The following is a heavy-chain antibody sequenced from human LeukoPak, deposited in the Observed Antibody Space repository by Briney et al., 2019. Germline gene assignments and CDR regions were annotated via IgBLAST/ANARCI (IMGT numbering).Heavy chain of an antibody. CDR3: ARRAPATVKIDY. D-gene: IGHD4-11*01. Sequence: GGSLRLSCAASGFTVSSSYMSWVRQAPGKGLEWVSVIYSGGTTSYADSVKGRFTISRDNSKNTLYLQMNSLRVEDTAVYYCARRAPATVKIDYWGQGTLVTVSS. V-gene: IGHV3-66*04. CDR1: GFTVSSSY. J-gene: IGHJ4*02. CDR2: IYSGGTT.